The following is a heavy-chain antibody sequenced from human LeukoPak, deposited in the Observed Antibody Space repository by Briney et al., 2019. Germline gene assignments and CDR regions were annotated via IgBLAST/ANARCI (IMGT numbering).Heavy chain of an antibody. CDR3: ARASTYYYGSGSSGPHYFDY. CDR1: GFTFSSYA. J-gene: IGHJ4*02. V-gene: IGHV3-30*01. Sequence: GRSLRLSCAASGFTFSSYAMHWVRRAPGKGLEWVAVISYDGGNTYYADSVKGRFTISRDNSKNTLYLQLNSLRAEDTAVYYCARASTYYYGSGSSGPHYFDYWGQGTPVTVSS. CDR2: ISYDGGNT. D-gene: IGHD3-10*01.